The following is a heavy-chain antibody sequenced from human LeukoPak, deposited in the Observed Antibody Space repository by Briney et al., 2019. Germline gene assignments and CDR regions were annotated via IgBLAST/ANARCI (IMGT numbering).Heavy chain of an antibody. J-gene: IGHJ4*02. Sequence: GGSLRLSCAASGFTFSSYWMHWVRQAPGKGLVWVSRIDSDGSYTSYAESVKGRFTISRDNAKNTLYLQMNSLRAEDTAVYYCARDSTAVAGTPFDYWGQGALVTVSS. CDR1: GFTFSSYW. V-gene: IGHV3-74*01. CDR2: IDSDGSYT. CDR3: ARDSTAVAGTPFDY. D-gene: IGHD6-19*01.